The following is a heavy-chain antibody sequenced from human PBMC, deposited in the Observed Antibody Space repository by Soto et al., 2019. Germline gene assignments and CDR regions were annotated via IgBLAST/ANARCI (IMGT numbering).Heavy chain of an antibody. CDR1: GDSIASGAYY. Sequence: QVQLQESGPGLVKPSQTLSLTCTVSGDSIASGAYYWSGIRHHPGKGLEWIGYIYYSGSTYYNPSLRSRVSISVDTSQNQLSLKLSSLTAADTAVYYCASVDNRTTIDPWGPGTVVIVSS. V-gene: IGHV4-31*03. CDR2: IYYSGST. J-gene: IGHJ5*02. CDR3: ASVDNRTTIDP. D-gene: IGHD1-1*01.